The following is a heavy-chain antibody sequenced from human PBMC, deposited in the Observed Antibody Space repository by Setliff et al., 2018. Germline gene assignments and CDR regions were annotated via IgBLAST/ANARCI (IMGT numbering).Heavy chain of an antibody. J-gene: IGHJ4*02. V-gene: IGHV1-46*01. D-gene: IGHD3-3*01. CDR1: GYTFTSYY. CDR2: INPSGGST. Sequence: ASVKVSCKASGYTFTSYYMHWVRQAPGQGLGWMGVINPSGGSTTYAQRFQGRVTMTRDTSTSTVYMYLSSLRSEDTAVYYCARESTAKNFWGEYSDYWGQGTLVTVSS. CDR3: ARESTAKNFWGEYSDY.